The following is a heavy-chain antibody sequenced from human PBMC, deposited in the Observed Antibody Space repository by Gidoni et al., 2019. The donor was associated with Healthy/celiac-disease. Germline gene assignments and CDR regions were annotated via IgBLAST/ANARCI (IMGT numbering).Heavy chain of an antibody. V-gene: IGHV4-39*01. D-gene: IGHD1-26*01. Sequence: QLQLQESGPGLVKPSETLSLTCTVSGGSISSSSYYWGWIRQPPGKGLEWIGSIYYSGSTYYNPSLKSRVTTSVDTSKNQFSLKLSSVTAADTAVYYCARDSGSYGAFDIWGQGTMVTVSS. CDR3: ARDSGSYGAFDI. J-gene: IGHJ3*02. CDR2: IYYSGST. CDR1: GGSISSSSYY.